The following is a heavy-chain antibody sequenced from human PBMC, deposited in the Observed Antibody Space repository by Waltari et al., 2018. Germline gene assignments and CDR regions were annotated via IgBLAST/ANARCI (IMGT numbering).Heavy chain of an antibody. D-gene: IGHD3-3*01. V-gene: IGHV4-38-2*01. J-gene: IGHJ6*03. Sequence: QVQLQESGPGLVKPSETLSLTCAVSGYSISSGYYWGWIRQPPGKGLGWIGSIYHSGSTYYNPSLKSRVTISVDTSKNQFSLKLSSVTAADTAVYYCARGPRYYDFWSGYYSHYYYYYMDVWGKGTTVTVSS. CDR3: ARGPRYYDFWSGYYSHYYYYYMDV. CDR2: IYHSGST. CDR1: GYSISSGYY.